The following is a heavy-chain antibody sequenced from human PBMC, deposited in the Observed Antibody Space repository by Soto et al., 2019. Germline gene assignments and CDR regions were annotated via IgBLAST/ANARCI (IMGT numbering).Heavy chain of an antibody. CDR3: AMVRDFWSGYEGPHYYMAV. J-gene: IGHJ6*03. V-gene: IGHV4-59*08. Sequence: SETLSLSCTVSGGSISSYYWSWIRQPPGKGLEWIGYIYYSGSTNYNPSLKSRVTISVDTSKNQFSLKLSSVTAADTAVYYCAMVRDFWSGYEGPHYYMAVWGKGTTVTVSS. CDR2: IYYSGST. D-gene: IGHD3-3*01. CDR1: GGSISSYY.